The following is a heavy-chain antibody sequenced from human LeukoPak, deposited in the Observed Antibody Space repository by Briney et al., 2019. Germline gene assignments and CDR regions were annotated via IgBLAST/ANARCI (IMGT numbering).Heavy chain of an antibody. CDR2: ISGSGGST. V-gene: IGHV3-23*01. Sequence: GGSLRLSCAASGFTFSSYAMSWVRQAPGKGLEWVSAISGSGGSTYYADSVKGRFTISRDNAKNTLYLQMNSLRAEDTAVYYCAKDEAAAGRSTDYWGQGTLATVSS. D-gene: IGHD6-13*01. CDR1: GFTFSSYA. J-gene: IGHJ4*02. CDR3: AKDEAAAGRSTDY.